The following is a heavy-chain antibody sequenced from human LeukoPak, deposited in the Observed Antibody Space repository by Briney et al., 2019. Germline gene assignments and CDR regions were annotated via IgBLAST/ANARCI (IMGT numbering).Heavy chain of an antibody. V-gene: IGHV1-69*01. CDR2: IIPIFGTT. CDR3: ARVGGGDFVY. J-gene: IGHJ4*02. CDR1: GGTFSSYA. D-gene: IGHD4-23*01. Sequence: SVKVSCKASGGTFSSYAISWVRQAPGQGLEWMGGIIPIFGTTNYAQKFQDRVTITADESTNTAYMDLSSLRSEDTAMYYCARVGGGDFVYWGQGTLVTVSS.